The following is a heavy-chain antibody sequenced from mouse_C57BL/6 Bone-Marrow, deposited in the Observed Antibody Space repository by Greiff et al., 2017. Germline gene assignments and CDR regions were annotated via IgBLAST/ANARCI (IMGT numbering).Heavy chain of an antibody. D-gene: IGHD2-2*01. CDR3: ARWSMVTTDY. Sequence: QVQLKQSGPELVKPGASVKISCKASGYAFTSSWMNWVKQRPGKGLEWIGRIYPGDGDTNYNGKFKGKATLTADKSSSTAYMPLNSLTAEDSAVYFCARWSMVTTDYWGQGTTLTVSS. J-gene: IGHJ2*01. CDR1: GYAFTSSW. CDR2: IYPGDGDT. V-gene: IGHV1-82*01.